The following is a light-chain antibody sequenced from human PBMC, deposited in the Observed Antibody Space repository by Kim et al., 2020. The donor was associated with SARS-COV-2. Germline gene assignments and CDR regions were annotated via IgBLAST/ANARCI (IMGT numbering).Light chain of an antibody. CDR3: QQSHSTPYT. V-gene: IGKV1-39*01. J-gene: IGKJ2*01. CDR2: DAS. CDR1: RRISSN. Sequence: STSIGKTVTMPYRETRRISSNLKWFQEKAGKAPKVMIYDASNLQDGVPSRFSGGGAGTEFTLTISSLQPGDTETYYCQQSHSTPYTLGQGTKLE.